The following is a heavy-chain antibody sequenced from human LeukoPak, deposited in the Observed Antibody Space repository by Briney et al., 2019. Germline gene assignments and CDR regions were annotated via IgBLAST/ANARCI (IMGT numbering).Heavy chain of an antibody. J-gene: IGHJ6*03. Sequence: PSETLSLTCTASGGTISSYDWSWIRQPPGKGLEWIAYIYYSGSTNYNPSLKSRVTISVDTSKNQFSLKLSSVTAADTAVYYCAGQAVVTTHYYYYTDVWGKGTTVTVSS. V-gene: IGHV4-59*01. CDR2: IYYSGST. CDR3: AGQAVVTTHYYYYTDV. CDR1: GGTISSYD. D-gene: IGHD4-23*01.